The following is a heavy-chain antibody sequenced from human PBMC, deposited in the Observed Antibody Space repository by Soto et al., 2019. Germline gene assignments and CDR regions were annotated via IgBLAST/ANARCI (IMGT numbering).Heavy chain of an antibody. CDR3: ARERDGSVGQFRYFEL. CDR1: GGTFSSYA. Sequence: QVQLVQSGAEVKKPGSSVKVSCRASGGTFSSYAINWVRQAPGQGLEWMGGIIPIFGTVNYAQKLQGRVTITADESSSTVHMELSSLTSDDTAVYYCARERDGSVGQFRYFELWGRGTLVTVSS. D-gene: IGHD1-26*01. V-gene: IGHV1-69*12. CDR2: IIPIFGTV. J-gene: IGHJ2*01.